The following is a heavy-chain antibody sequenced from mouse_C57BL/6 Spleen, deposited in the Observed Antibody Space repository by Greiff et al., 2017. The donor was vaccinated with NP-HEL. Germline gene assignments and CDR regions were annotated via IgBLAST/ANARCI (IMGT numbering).Heavy chain of an antibody. D-gene: IGHD1-1*01. Sequence: EVQLAESGGGLVQPKGSLKLSCAASGFSFNTYAMNWVRQAPGKGLEWVARIRSKSNNYATYYADSVKDRFTISRDDSESMLYLQMNNLKTEDTAMYYCVRHGSDDYFDYWGQGTTLTVSS. CDR1: GFSFNTYA. CDR3: VRHGSDDYFDY. CDR2: IRSKSNNYAT. J-gene: IGHJ2*01. V-gene: IGHV10-1*01.